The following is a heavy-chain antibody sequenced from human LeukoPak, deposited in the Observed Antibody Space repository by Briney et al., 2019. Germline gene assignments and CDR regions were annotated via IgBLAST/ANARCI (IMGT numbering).Heavy chain of an antibody. V-gene: IGHV3-33*01. Sequence: PGGSLRLSCAASGFTFSSYGMHWVRQAPGKGLEWVAVIWDDGSNKYYADSVKGRFTISRDNSKNTLYLQMNSLRAEDTAVYYCARDYPHPPSLWFGEFLDYWGQGTLVTVSS. J-gene: IGHJ4*02. CDR1: GFTFSSYG. D-gene: IGHD3-10*01. CDR2: IWDDGSNK. CDR3: ARDYPHPPSLWFGEFLDY.